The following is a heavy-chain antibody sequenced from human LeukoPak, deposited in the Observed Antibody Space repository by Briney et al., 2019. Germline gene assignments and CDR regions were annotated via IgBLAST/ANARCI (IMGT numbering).Heavy chain of an antibody. V-gene: IGHV3-7*01. CDR3: ARGFSP. J-gene: IGHJ5*02. CDR2: IKQDGSEK. CDR1: GFTSSSYW. Sequence: PGGSLRLSCAVSGFTSSSYWMSWVRQAPGKGLEWVANIKQDGSEKYYVDSVKGRFTISRDNAKNSLYLQMNSLKVEDTAVYYCARGFSPGGQGTLVTVSS.